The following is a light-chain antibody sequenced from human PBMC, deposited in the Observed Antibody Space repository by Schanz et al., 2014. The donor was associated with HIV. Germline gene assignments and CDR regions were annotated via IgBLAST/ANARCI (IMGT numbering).Light chain of an antibody. CDR2: EVS. CDR1: SSDVGGYNF. V-gene: IGLV2-8*01. Sequence: QSALTQPASVSGSPGQSITISCSGTSSDVGGYNFVSWYQHHPGKAPKLIIYEVSQRPSGVPDRFSGSKSGNTASLTVSGLQAEDEADYYCSSHAGSDKFGIFGGGTKVTVL. CDR3: SSHAGSDKFGI. J-gene: IGLJ2*01.